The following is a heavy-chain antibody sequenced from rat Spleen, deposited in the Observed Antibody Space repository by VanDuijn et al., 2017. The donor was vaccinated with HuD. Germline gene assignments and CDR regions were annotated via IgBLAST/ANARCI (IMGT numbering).Heavy chain of an antibody. V-gene: IGHV5-29*01. CDR2: ISYGDSSGHSAT. CDR1: GFTFSDYY. CDR3: ARRHYGYTDYFDC. D-gene: IGHD1-6*01. J-gene: IGHJ2*01. Sequence: EVQLVESGGGLVQPGRSLKLSRAASGFTFSDYYMAWVRQAPTKGLEWVATISYGDSSGHSATYYRDSVKGRFTISRDNAKSTLSLQVDSLRSEDTATYYCARRHYGYTDYFDCWGQGVMVTVSS.